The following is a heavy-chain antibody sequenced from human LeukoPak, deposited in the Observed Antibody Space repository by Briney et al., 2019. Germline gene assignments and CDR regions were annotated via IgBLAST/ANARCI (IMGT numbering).Heavy chain of an antibody. J-gene: IGHJ4*02. V-gene: IGHV1-2*06. CDR1: AYTFSDYY. D-gene: IGHD4-23*01. Sequence: ASVKVSCKASAYTFSDYYMHWVRQAPGQGLEWMGRINPNSGGTNYAQKFQGRVTITTDESTSTAYMELSSLRSEDTAVYYCARDRYGGNSYAYWGQGTLVTVPS. CDR3: ARDRYGGNSYAY. CDR2: INPNSGGT.